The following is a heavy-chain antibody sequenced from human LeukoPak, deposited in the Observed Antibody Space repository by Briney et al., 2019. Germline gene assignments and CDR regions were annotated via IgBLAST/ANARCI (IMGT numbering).Heavy chain of an antibody. V-gene: IGHV4-31*03. CDR2: IYYSGST. Sequence: PSETLSLTCTVSGGSISSGGYYWSWIRQHPGKGLEWIGYIYYSGSTYYNPSLKSRVTISVDTSKNQFSLKLSSVTAADTAVYYCASSMEWELTDAFDIWGQGTMVTVSS. CDR1: GGSISSGGYY. J-gene: IGHJ3*02. D-gene: IGHD1-26*01. CDR3: ASSMEWELTDAFDI.